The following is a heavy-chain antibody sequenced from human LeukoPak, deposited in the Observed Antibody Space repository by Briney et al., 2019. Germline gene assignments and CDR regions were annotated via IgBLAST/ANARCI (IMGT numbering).Heavy chain of an antibody. CDR3: ARDQYSGYDIPYYYGMDV. CDR1: GFTFSSYS. V-gene: IGHV3-21*01. Sequence: GGSLRPSCAASGFTFSSYSMNWVRQAPGKGLEWVSSISSSSSYIYYADSVKGRFTISRDNAKNSLYLQMNSLRAEDTAVYYCARDQYSGYDIPYYYGMDVWGQGTTVTVSS. J-gene: IGHJ6*02. D-gene: IGHD5-12*01. CDR2: ISSSSSYI.